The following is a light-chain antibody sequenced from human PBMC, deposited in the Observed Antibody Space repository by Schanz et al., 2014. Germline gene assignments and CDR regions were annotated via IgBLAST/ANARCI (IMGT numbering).Light chain of an antibody. CDR2: DNN. CDR3: QSYDSSLSAWV. V-gene: IGLV1-40*01. J-gene: IGLJ3*02. CDR1: SSNIGSNY. Sequence: QSVLTQPPSASGTPGQRVTISCSGSSSNIGSNYVYWYQQLPGTAPKLLIYDNNSRPSGVPDRFSNSKSGTSASLAITGLQAEDEADYYCQSYDSSLSAWVFGGGTKLTVL.